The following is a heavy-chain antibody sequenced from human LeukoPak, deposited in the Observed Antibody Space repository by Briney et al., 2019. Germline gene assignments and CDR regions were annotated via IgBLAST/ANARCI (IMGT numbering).Heavy chain of an antibody. J-gene: IGHJ5*02. CDR2: VNHSGGT. Sequence: PSETLSLTCAVHGGSFSGFYCTWLRQPPGKGLEWIGEVNHSGGTQYNPSLKSRVTLSVDSSKNHFSLKLASVTAADTAVYYCARGRSHNWFDPWGQGTLVIVSS. V-gene: IGHV4-34*01. CDR1: GGSFSGFY. CDR3: ARGRSHNWFDP.